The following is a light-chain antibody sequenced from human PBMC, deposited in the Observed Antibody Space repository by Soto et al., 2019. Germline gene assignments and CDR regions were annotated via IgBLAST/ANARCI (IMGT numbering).Light chain of an antibody. CDR2: ANT. V-gene: IGLV1-40*01. CDR3: QSYDSSLRV. CDR1: SSNIGAGYD. J-gene: IGLJ3*02. Sequence: QAVVTQPPSVSGAPGQRVTISCTGSSSNIGAGYDVHWYQQLPGTAPKLLIFANTNRPSGVPDRFSGSKSGTSASLAITGLQAEDEADYYCQSYDSSLRVFGGGTQLTVL.